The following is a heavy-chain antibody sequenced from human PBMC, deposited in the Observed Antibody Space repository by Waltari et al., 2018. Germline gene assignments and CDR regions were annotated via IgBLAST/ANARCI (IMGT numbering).Heavy chain of an antibody. J-gene: IGHJ4*02. CDR2: IWDDGSNK. Sequence: VQLVESGGGVVQPGRSLRLSCAASGFTFSSYGMHWVRQAPGKGLEWVAVIWDDGSNKYYADSVKGRFTISRDNSKNTLYLQMNSLRAEDTAMYYCAKDLSEIQNTAFDYWGQGTLVTVSS. CDR1: GFTFSSYG. CDR3: AKDLSEIQNTAFDY. V-gene: IGHV3-30*18. D-gene: IGHD5-18*01.